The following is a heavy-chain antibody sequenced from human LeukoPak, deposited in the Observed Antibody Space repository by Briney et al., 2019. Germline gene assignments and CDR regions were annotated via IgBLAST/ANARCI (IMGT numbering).Heavy chain of an antibody. V-gene: IGHV1-8*02. CDR3: ARREYGSGSYHLVY. D-gene: IGHD3-10*01. J-gene: IGHJ4*02. CDR1: GYTFTTYL. CDR2: MNPNSGNT. Sequence: ASVKVSCKASGYTFTTYLIHWVRQATGQGLEWMGWMNPNSGNTGYAQKFQGRVTMTTNTSISTAYMELSSLRSEDTAVYYCARREYGSGSYHLVYWGQGTLVTVSS.